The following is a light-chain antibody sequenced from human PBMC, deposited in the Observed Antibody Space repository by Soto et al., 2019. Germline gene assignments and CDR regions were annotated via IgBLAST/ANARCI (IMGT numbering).Light chain of an antibody. CDR2: DVI. Sequence: QSVLTQPRSVSGSPGQSVTISCTGTSSDVGGYNYVSWYQQHPGKAPKLMIYDVIKRPSGVPDRFSGSKSGNTASLTISVLQAEDEADYYCCSYAGSDTFGVFGGGTKVTVL. CDR3: CSYAGSDTFGV. CDR1: SSDVGGYNY. V-gene: IGLV2-11*01. J-gene: IGLJ3*02.